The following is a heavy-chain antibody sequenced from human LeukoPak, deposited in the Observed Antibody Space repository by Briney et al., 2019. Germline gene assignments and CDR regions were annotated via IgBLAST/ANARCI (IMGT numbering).Heavy chain of an antibody. J-gene: IGHJ4*02. D-gene: IGHD2-2*01. CDR1: GYTLTGYY. V-gene: IGHV1-2*02. CDR3: ARVSRVVVPAAISY. CDR2: INPNSGGT. Sequence: ASVKVSCKASGYTLTGYYMHWVRQAPGQGLEWMGWINPNSGGTNYAQKFQGRVTMTRDTSISTAYMELSRLRSDDTAVYYCARVSRVVVPAAISYWGQGTLVTVSS.